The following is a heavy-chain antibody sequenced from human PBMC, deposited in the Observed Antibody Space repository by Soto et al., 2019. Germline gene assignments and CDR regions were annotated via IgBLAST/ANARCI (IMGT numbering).Heavy chain of an antibody. J-gene: IGHJ6*02. CDR2: ISRSGDII. Sequence: PGGSLRLSCAASGFSLREYEMQWVRQAPGSGLEWLSYISRSGDIIHYADSTGGRFAISRDNAKSSLYLQVDSVRVEDTGVYYCGGAAYGSLRSSASFYGMDVWGQGTTVTVSS. V-gene: IGHV3-48*03. D-gene: IGHD3-10*01. CDR3: GGAAYGSLRSSASFYGMDV. CDR1: GFSLREYE.